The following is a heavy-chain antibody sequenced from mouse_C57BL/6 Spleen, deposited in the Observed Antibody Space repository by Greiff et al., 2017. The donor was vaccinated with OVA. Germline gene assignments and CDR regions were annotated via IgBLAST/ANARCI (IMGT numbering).Heavy chain of an antibody. J-gene: IGHJ3*01. CDR3: ARPYYYGSPFAY. CDR2: INPNNGGT. CDR1: GYTFTDYN. D-gene: IGHD1-1*01. Sequence: EVKLMESGPELVKPGASVKMSCKASGYTFTDYNMHWVKQSHGKSLEWIGYINPNNGGTSYNQKFKGKATLTVNKSSSTAYMELRSLTSEDSAVYYCARPYYYGSPFAYWGQGTLVTVSA. V-gene: IGHV1-22*01.